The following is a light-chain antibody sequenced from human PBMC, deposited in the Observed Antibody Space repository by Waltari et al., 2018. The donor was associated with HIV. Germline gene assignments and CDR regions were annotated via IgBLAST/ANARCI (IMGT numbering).Light chain of an antibody. CDR2: EDN. CDR3: QSYDGNNHEV. Sequence: NFILTQPPPVSESPGQTVPLSCTRSSGPIASNSVQWYHQRPGSAPTTVIYEDNQRPSGVPGRFSGSIDSSSNSASLTISGLRTEDEADYHCQSYDGNNHEVFGGGTKLTVL. J-gene: IGLJ2*01. V-gene: IGLV6-57*04. CDR1: SGPIASNS.